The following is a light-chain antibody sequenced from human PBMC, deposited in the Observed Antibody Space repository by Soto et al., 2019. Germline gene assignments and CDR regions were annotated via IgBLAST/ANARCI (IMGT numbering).Light chain of an antibody. CDR3: QQYTTSSWT. Sequence: EVVLTQSPGTLSLSPGERATLSCRASQSVGSSYLAWYQQKPGQAPRVLIYGTSSRATGIPDRFSGSGSGTDFTLSISRLEPEDFAVYYCQQYTTSSWTFGQGTMVEIE. V-gene: IGKV3-20*01. CDR1: QSVGSSY. J-gene: IGKJ1*01. CDR2: GTS.